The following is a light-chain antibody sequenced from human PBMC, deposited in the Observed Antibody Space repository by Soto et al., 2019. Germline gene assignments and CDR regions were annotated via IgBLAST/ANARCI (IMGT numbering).Light chain of an antibody. J-gene: IGKJ1*01. CDR1: QSLLHSNGYNY. CDR2: LGS. CDR3: MQALQSPKT. Sequence: DIVLPKSPVSLPVTPGQPASISCRSSQSLLHSNGYNYLDWFLQKPGQSPQLLISLGSNRASGVPDRFSGSGSGTDFTLKISRVEAEDVGVYYCMQALQSPKTFGQGTKVEIK. V-gene: IGKV2-28*01.